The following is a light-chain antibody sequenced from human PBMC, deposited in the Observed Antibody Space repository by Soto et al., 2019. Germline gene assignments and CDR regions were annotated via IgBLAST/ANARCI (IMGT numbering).Light chain of an antibody. J-gene: IGKJ1*01. CDR2: GAS. V-gene: IGKV3-15*01. Sequence: EILMTQSPATLSVSPGDRATLSCRASQSISSNLAWYQHKPGQPPRLLIHGASTRATGIPARFSGSGSGAEFTLTISSLQSEDCAVYYCQQYNNWPRTFGQGTKVDIK. CDR1: QSISSN. CDR3: QQYNNWPRT.